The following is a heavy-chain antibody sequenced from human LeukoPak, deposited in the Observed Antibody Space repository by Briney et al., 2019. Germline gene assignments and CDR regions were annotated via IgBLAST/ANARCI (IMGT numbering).Heavy chain of an antibody. CDR3: ARGPSGDY. D-gene: IGHD6-25*01. CDR1: GYTFTSYA. J-gene: IGHJ4*02. Sequence: ASVKVSCKASGYTFTSYAMNWVRQAPGQGLEWMGWINLNSGGTNYAQKFQGRVTMTRDTSINTVYMELSSLRSEDTAVYYCARGPSGDYWGQGTLVTVSS. V-gene: IGHV1-2*02. CDR2: INLNSGGT.